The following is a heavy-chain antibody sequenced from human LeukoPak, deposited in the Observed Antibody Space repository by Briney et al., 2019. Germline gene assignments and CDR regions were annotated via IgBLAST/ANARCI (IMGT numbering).Heavy chain of an antibody. CDR3: AKPEGVATQNPLFDY. V-gene: IGHV3-7*01. J-gene: IGHJ4*02. CDR2: IKQDGSEK. D-gene: IGHD5-12*01. Sequence: GGSLRLSCAASGFTFSSYWMSWVRQAPGKGLEWVANIKQDGSEKYYVDSVKGRFTISRDNAKNSLYLQMNSLRAEDTAVYYCAKPEGVATQNPLFDYWGQGTLVTVSS. CDR1: GFTFSSYW.